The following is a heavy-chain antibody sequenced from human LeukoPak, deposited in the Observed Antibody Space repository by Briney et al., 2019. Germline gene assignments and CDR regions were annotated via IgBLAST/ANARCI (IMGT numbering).Heavy chain of an antibody. D-gene: IGHD6-19*01. Sequence: PSETLSLTCTVSGGSISSSSYYWGWIRQPPGKGLEWVSSISSSSSYIYYADSVKGRFTISRDNAKNSLYLQMNSLRAEDTAVYYCASRSGWYSDQDYWGQGTLVTVSS. CDR3: ASRSGWYSDQDY. CDR2: ISSSSSYI. CDR1: GGSISSSS. J-gene: IGHJ4*02. V-gene: IGHV3-21*01.